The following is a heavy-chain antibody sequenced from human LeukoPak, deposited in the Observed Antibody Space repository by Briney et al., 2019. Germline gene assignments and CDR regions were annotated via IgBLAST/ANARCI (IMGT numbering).Heavy chain of an antibody. V-gene: IGHV4-59*08. CDR2: IYYSGST. CDR1: GGSISSYY. CDR3: ARQHVVGGTFAFDI. Sequence: SETLSLTCTVSGGSISSYYWGWIRQPPGKGLEWIGYIYYSGSTNYNPSLKSRVTISVDTSKNQFSLKLNSVTAADTAVYYCARQHVVGGTFAFDIWGQGTMVTVSS. D-gene: IGHD1-26*01. J-gene: IGHJ3*02.